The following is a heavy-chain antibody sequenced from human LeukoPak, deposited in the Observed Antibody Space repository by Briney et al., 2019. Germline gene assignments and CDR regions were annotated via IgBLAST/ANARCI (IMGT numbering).Heavy chain of an antibody. CDR3: ARGTIAVAGTYYYYYYMDV. J-gene: IGHJ6*03. D-gene: IGHD6-19*01. V-gene: IGHV1-8*01. Sequence: ASVKVSCKASGYTFTSYDINWVRQATGQGLEWMGWMNPNSGNTGYAQKFQGRVTMTRNTSISTAYMELSSLRSEDTAVYYCARGTIAVAGTYYYYYYMDVWGKGTTVTVSS. CDR1: GYTFTSYD. CDR2: MNPNSGNT.